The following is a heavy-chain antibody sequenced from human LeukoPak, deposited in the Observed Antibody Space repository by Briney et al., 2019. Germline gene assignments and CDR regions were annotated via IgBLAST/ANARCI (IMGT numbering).Heavy chain of an antibody. CDR2: INHSGST. CDR1: SGSFSGYY. J-gene: IGHJ4*02. Sequence: PSETLSLTCAVYSGSFSGYYWSWIRQPPGKGLEWIGEINHSGSTNYNPSLKSRVTISVDTSKNQFSLKLSSVTAADTAVYYCATGGLRGYSYGYRFDYWGQGTLVTVSS. CDR3: ATGGLRGYSYGYRFDY. D-gene: IGHD5-18*01. V-gene: IGHV4-34*01.